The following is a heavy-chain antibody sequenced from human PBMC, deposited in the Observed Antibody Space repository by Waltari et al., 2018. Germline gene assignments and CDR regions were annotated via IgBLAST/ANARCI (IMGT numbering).Heavy chain of an antibody. CDR2: INPNSGGT. D-gene: IGHD1-26*01. V-gene: IGHV1-2*06. CDR3: AREKWELPYNWFDP. CDR1: GYTFTGYY. J-gene: IGHJ5*02. Sequence: QVQLVQSGAEVKKPGASVKVSCKASGYTFTGYYMHWVRPAPGQGLEWMGRINPNSGGTNYAQKFQGRVTMTRDTSISTAYMELSRLRSDDTAVYYCAREKWELPYNWFDPWGQGTLVTVSS.